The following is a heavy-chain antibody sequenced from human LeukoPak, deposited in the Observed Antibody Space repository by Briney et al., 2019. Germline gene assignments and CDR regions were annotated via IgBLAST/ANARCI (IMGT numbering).Heavy chain of an antibody. V-gene: IGHV3-23*01. J-gene: IGHJ4*02. Sequence: GGSLRLSCAASGFTFSNYAMSWVRQAPGKGLEWVSGINVSGGSTFYADSVRGRFTISRDNSKNTLYLQMNSLRAEDTAVYYCAKDQYCTSTSCYVGYWGQGTLVTVSS. CDR2: INVSGGST. D-gene: IGHD2-2*01. CDR3: AKDQYCTSTSCYVGY. CDR1: GFTFSNYA.